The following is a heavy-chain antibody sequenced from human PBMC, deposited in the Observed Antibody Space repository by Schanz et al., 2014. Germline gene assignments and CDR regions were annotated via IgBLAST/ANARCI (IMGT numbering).Heavy chain of an antibody. Sequence: EVQLVESGGGLVKPGGSLRLSCAASGFAFSAYSMNWVRQAPGKGLEWVSSISSSGSYIYFPDSVKGRFTISRDNAKNSLYLQMNSLRAEDTAVYYCARVRAYNYGAEAHGMDVWGHGPTVTFSS. J-gene: IGHJ6*02. CDR3: ARVRAYNYGAEAHGMDV. CDR1: GFAFSAYS. CDR2: ISSSGSYI. V-gene: IGHV3-21*01. D-gene: IGHD4-17*01.